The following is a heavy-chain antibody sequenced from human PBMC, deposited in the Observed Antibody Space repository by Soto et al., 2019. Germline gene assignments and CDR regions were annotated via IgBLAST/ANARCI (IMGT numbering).Heavy chain of an antibody. V-gene: IGHV1-18*04. CDR2: ISAYNGNT. D-gene: IGHD3-16*01. CDR3: ARDLSVSYDYVWGSFGDY. J-gene: IGHJ4*02. CDR1: GYTFTSYG. Sequence: ASVKVSCKASGYTFTSYGISWVRQAPGQGLEWMGWISAYNGNTNYAQKLQGRVTMTTDTSTSTAYMELRSLRSDDTAVYYCARDLSVSYDYVWGSFGDYWGQGTLVTVSS.